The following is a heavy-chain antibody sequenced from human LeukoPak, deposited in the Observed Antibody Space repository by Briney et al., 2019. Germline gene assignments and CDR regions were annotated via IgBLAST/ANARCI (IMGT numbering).Heavy chain of an antibody. J-gene: IGHJ3*02. CDR2: ISTSDTTT. D-gene: IGHD4-23*01. Sequence: GGSLRLSCAASGLTFSGYSMNWIRQAPGKGLEWVSYISTSDTTTYYADSVKGRFTISRDNAKKSLYLQMSSLRAEDTAVYYCARDRASVVPNACDIWGHGTMVTVSS. CDR1: GLTFSGYS. V-gene: IGHV3-48*04. CDR3: ARDRASVVPNACDI.